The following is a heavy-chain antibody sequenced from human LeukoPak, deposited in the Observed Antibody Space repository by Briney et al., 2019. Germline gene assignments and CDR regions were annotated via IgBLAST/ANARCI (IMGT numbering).Heavy chain of an antibody. D-gene: IGHD2-21*02. J-gene: IGHJ3*02. Sequence: PGGSLRLSCAASGFTFSSYAMHWVRQAPGKGLEWVAVISYDGSNKYYADSVKGRFTISRDNSKNTLYLQMNSLRAEDTAVYYCARVLDCGGDCLYAFDIWGQGTMVTVPS. V-gene: IGHV3-30-3*01. CDR3: ARVLDCGGDCLYAFDI. CDR1: GFTFSSYA. CDR2: ISYDGSNK.